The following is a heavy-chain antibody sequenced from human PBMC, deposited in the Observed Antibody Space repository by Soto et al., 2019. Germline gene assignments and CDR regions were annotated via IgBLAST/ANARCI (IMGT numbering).Heavy chain of an antibody. V-gene: IGHV4-61*01. D-gene: IGHD3-16*01. J-gene: IGHJ5*02. Sequence: PSETLSLTCTVSGGSVSSGSYSWSWIRQPPGKGLEWIGYIYYSGSTNYNPSLKSRVTISVDTSKNQFSLRLSSVTAADTAVYYCARDDYKDGGNNWFDPWGQGTLVTVSS. CDR2: IYYSGST. CDR3: ARDDYKDGGNNWFDP. CDR1: GGSVSSGSYS.